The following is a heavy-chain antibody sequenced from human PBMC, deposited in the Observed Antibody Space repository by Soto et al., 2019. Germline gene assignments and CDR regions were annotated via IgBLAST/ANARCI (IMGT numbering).Heavy chain of an antibody. CDR3: ARDWGGIAAAGTAWFDP. V-gene: IGHV1-2*02. CDR1: GYTFNRYY. Sequence: GASVKVSCKASGYTFNRYYMHWVRQAPGPGLEWMGWISPHTGGTTYAQKFQGRVTMTRDTSVSTAYMELSRLRSDDTAVYYCARDWGGIAAAGTAWFDPWGQGTLVTVSS. CDR2: ISPHTGGT. D-gene: IGHD6-13*01. J-gene: IGHJ5*02.